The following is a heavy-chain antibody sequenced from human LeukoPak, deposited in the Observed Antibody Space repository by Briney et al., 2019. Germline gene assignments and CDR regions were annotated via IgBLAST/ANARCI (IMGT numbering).Heavy chain of an antibody. D-gene: IGHD3-10*01. J-gene: IGHJ5*02. CDR3: ARMVVVSWFDP. V-gene: IGHV4-39*07. CDR1: GGSISTSNYY. CDR2: INHSGST. Sequence: SETLSLTCTVSGGSISTSNYYWGWIRQPPGKGLEWIGEINHSGSTNYNPSLKSRVTISVDTSKNQFSLKLSSVTAADTAVYYCARMVVVSWFDPWGQGTLVTVSS.